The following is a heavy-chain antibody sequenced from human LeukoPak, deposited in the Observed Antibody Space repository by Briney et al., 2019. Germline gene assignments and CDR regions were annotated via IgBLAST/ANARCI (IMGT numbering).Heavy chain of an antibody. J-gene: IGHJ3*02. CDR1: GFTFDDYG. CDR3: ARSTGYCSGGSCYHPGAFDI. Sequence: GGSLRLSCAASGFTFDDYGMSWVRQAPGKGLGWVSGINWNGGSTGYADSVKGRFTISRDNAKNSLYLQMNSLRAEDTALYYCARSTGYCSGGSCYHPGAFDIWGQGTMVTVSS. D-gene: IGHD2-15*01. CDR2: INWNGGST. V-gene: IGHV3-20*04.